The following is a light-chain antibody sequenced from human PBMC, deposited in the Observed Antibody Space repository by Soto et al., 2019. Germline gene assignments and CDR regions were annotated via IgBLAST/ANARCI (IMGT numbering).Light chain of an antibody. CDR3: QQNGSSPIT. V-gene: IGKV3-20*01. J-gene: IGKJ5*01. Sequence: EIVLTQSPGTLSLSPGERATLSCRASQSVDSGYLAWYQQKPGQAPRLLIYGASSRATGIPDRFSGSGSGTDFTLTISRLEPEDFAVYYCQQNGSSPITFGQGTRLDIK. CDR1: QSVDSGY. CDR2: GAS.